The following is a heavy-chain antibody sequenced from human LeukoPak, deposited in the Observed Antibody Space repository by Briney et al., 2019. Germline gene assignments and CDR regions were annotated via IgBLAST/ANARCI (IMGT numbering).Heavy chain of an antibody. CDR2: INHSGST. V-gene: IGHV4-38-2*02. Sequence: SETLSLTCTVSGYTISSGYYWAWMRQPPGKGLEWIGSINHSGSTYYNPSLKSRVTVSVDTSKNQVSLRLSSVTAADTAVYYCARVCSSGWCLDYWGQGTLVTVSS. J-gene: IGHJ4*02. CDR1: GYTISSGYY. CDR3: ARVCSSGWCLDY. D-gene: IGHD3-22*01.